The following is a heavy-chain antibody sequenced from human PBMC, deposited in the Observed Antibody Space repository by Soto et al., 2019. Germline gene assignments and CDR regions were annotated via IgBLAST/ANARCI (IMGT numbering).Heavy chain of an antibody. Sequence: SETLSLTCTVSGGSISSYYWSWIRQPPGKGLEWIGYIYYSGSTNYNPSLKSRVTISVDTSKNQFSLKLSSVTAADTAVYYCARHLGDYGYEDYYGMDVWGQGTTVTVSS. CDR2: IYYSGST. V-gene: IGHV4-59*01. D-gene: IGHD4-17*01. J-gene: IGHJ6*02. CDR3: ARHLGDYGYEDYYGMDV. CDR1: GGSISSYY.